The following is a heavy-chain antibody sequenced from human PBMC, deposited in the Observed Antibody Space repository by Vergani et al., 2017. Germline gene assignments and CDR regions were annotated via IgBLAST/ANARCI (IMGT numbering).Heavy chain of an antibody. CDR3: ARARAPSHLDY. CDR2: IYYSGST. J-gene: IGHJ4*02. Sequence: QVQLQESGPGLVKPSETLSLTCTVSGGSISSYYWSWIRQPPGKGLEWVGYIYYSGSTNYNPSLKSRVTISVDTSKNQFSLKLSSVTAADTAVYYCARARAPSHLDYWGQGTLVTVSS. V-gene: IGHV4-59*01. CDR1: GGSISSYY.